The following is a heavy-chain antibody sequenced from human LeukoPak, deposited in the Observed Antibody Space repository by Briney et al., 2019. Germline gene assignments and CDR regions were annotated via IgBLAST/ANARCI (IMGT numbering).Heavy chain of an antibody. D-gene: IGHD3-22*01. CDR3: AKDYRRWHYYDSSGQPFDY. CDR2: IRYDGSNK. J-gene: IGHJ4*02. CDR1: GFTFSSYG. Sequence: LVESGGGVVQPGRSLRLSCAASGFTFSSYGMHWVRQAPGKGLEWVAFIRYDGSNKYYADSVKGRFTISRDNSKNTLYLQMNSLRAEDTAVYYCAKDYRRWHYYDSSGQPFDYWGQGTLVTVSS. V-gene: IGHV3-30*02.